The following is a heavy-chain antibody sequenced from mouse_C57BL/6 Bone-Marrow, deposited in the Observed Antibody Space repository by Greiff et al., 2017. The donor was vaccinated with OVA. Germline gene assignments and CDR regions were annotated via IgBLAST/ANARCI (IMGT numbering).Heavy chain of an antibody. CDR2: INSNNGGT. CDR3: ARGGYYDYDGGAWFAY. V-gene: IGHV1-18*01. J-gene: IGHJ3*01. D-gene: IGHD2-4*01. Sequence: VHVKQSGPELAKPGASVKIPCKASGYTFTDYNMDWVKQSHGKSLEWIGDINSNNGGTIYNQKFKGKATLTVDKSSSTAYMELRSLTSEDTAVYYCARGGYYDYDGGAWFAYWGQGTLVTVSA. CDR1: GYTFTDYN.